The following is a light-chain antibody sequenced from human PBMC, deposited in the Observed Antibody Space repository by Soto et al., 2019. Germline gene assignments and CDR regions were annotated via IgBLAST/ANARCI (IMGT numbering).Light chain of an antibody. CDR1: RSDIGSYNY. Sequence: QSVLTQPASVSGSPGQSITISCSGTRSDIGSYNYVAWYQQFPGKTPKILIYGVSNRPSGVSSRFSGSKSGNTASLTISGLQAEGEADYYCISYTGSSTSYVFGSGTKLTVL. CDR2: GVS. CDR3: ISYTGSSTSYV. V-gene: IGLV2-14*01. J-gene: IGLJ1*01.